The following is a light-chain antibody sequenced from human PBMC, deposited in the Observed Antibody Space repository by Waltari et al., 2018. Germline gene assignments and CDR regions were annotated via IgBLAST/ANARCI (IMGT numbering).Light chain of an antibody. CDR3: QVWDDFIDSGV. CDR2: YDN. J-gene: IGLJ3*02. Sequence: YVVTQPPSVSVTTGQTATLTCGGDNIETTSVNLSLQKPGQAPFLVMFYDNDRPAGIPERFSGSNSGNTATLTINWVEAGDEADYHCQVWDDFIDSGVFGGGTRLSVL. V-gene: IGLV3-21*04. CDR1: NIETTS.